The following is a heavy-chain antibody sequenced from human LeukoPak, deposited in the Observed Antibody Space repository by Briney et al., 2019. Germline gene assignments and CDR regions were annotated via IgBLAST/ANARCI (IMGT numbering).Heavy chain of an antibody. J-gene: IGHJ6*02. CDR2: IYTGGNT. Sequence: GGSLRLSCAASGFTVSSNYLSWVRQAPGKGLEWISVIYTGGNTYYADSVKGRFTFSRDNSKNTLYLRMNSLRAEDTAIYYCARVASGYYYSSPDGMDVWGQGTTVTVSS. V-gene: IGHV3-53*01. CDR3: ARVASGYYYSSPDGMDV. D-gene: IGHD3-22*01. CDR1: GFTVSSNY.